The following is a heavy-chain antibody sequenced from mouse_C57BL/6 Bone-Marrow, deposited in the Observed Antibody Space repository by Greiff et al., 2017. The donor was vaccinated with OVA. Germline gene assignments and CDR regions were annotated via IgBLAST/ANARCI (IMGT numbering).Heavy chain of an antibody. Sequence: VHLVESGPGLVAPSQSLSITCTVSGFSLTSYAISWVRQPPGKGLEWLGVIWTGGGTNYNSALKSRLSISKDNSKSQVFLKMNSLQTDDTARCYCATIPAWFAYWGQGTLVTVSA. CDR2: IWTGGGT. J-gene: IGHJ3*01. V-gene: IGHV2-9-1*01. CDR1: GFSLTSYA. D-gene: IGHD2-12*01. CDR3: ATIPAWFAY.